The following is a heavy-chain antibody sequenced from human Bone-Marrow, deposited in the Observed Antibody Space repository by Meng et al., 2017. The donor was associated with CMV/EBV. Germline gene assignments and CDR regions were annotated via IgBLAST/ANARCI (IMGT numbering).Heavy chain of an antibody. D-gene: IGHD3-10*01. V-gene: IGHV3-30-3*01. CDR1: GFTFSSYA. CDR3: ARETLPLWYYYGSGSQKTYYFDY. Sequence: GESLKISCAASGFTFSSYAMHWVRQAPGKGLEWVAVISYDGSNKYYADSVKGRFTISRDNSKNSLYLQMNSLRAEDTAVYYCARETLPLWYYYGSGSQKTYYFDYWGQGTLVTVSS. CDR2: ISYDGSNK. J-gene: IGHJ4*02.